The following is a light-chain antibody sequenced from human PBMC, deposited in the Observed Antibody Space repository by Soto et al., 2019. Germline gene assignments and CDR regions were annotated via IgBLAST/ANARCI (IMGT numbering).Light chain of an antibody. CDR3: QQYGSSGT. CDR2: GAS. Sequence: EILLTQSPCTLPLSPGERATLSCRASQSVSSSYLAWYQQKPGHAPSLLIYGASSRATGIPDRLSGSGSGTDFTLTISRLEPEDFAVYYCQQYGSSGTFGQGTKVDIK. CDR1: QSVSSSY. V-gene: IGKV3-20*01. J-gene: IGKJ1*01.